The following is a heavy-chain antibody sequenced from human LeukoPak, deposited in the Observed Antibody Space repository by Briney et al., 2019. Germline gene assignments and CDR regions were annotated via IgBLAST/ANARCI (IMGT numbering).Heavy chain of an antibody. V-gene: IGHV1-18*01. Sequence: ASVKVSCKASGYTFTSYGISWVRQVPGQGLEWMGWISAYNGNTNYAQKLQGRVTMTTDTSTSTAYMELRSLRSDDTAVYYCARVRMSGSYYGTFDYWGQGTLVTVSS. CDR2: ISAYNGNT. D-gene: IGHD1-26*01. CDR1: GYTFTSYG. J-gene: IGHJ4*02. CDR3: ARVRMSGSYYGTFDY.